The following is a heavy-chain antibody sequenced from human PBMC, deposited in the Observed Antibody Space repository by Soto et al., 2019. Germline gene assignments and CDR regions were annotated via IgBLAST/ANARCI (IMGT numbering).Heavy chain of an antibody. CDR1: GDTFSSYS. Sequence: SVKVSCKASGDTFSSYSISWVRQAPGQGLEWMGGIVPIFGTTVYAPRLQGRVTITADGPTSTSYMELSGLRFEDTAIYYCAANSLGGGSQGDVWGQGTTVTVSS. CDR3: AANSLGGGSQGDV. J-gene: IGHJ6*02. CDR2: IVPIFGTT. D-gene: IGHD3-10*01. V-gene: IGHV1-69*13.